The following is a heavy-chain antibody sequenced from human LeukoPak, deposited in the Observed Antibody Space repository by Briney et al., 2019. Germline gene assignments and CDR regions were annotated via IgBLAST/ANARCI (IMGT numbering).Heavy chain of an antibody. V-gene: IGHV4-31*03. CDR1: DGSISSGGFS. CDR2: IYDNGRT. Sequence: PSETLSLTCTVSDGSISSGGFSWSWVRQHPGKGLEWIGYIYDNGRTKCNSSLKSRLTISVDPSNNQFSLKLTSVTAADTAVYYCARSGYYAFDIWGQGTMVTVSS. CDR3: ARSGYYAFDI. J-gene: IGHJ3*02. D-gene: IGHD3-3*01.